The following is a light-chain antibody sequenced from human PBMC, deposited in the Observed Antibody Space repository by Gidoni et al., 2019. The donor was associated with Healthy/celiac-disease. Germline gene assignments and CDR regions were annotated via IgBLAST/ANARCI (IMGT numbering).Light chain of an antibody. J-gene: IGKJ5*01. V-gene: IGKV2-28*01. CDR3: MQALQTRA. CDR1: QSLLHSNGYNY. Sequence: DMGLTQSPLSLPVTPGEPASISCRSSQSLLHSNGYNYLDWYQQKPGQSPQLLIYLGSNRASGVPDRFSGSGSGTDFTLKISRVEAEDVGVYYCMQALQTRAFGQXTRLEIK. CDR2: LGS.